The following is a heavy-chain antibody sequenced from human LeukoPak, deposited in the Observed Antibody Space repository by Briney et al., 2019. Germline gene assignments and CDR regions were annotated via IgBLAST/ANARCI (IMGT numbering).Heavy chain of an antibody. CDR2: IYPGDSDT. CDR3: ARLHGLGSFFAF. D-gene: IGHD3-10*01. J-gene: IGHJ4*02. CDR1: GNSFDKYW. V-gene: IGHV5-51*01. Sequence: GESLKISCKASGNSFDKYWIGWVRQKPGKGLELMGIIYPGDSDTRYRPSFEGQITISADKSINTAYLQWRSLKASDTAMYYCARLHGLGSFFAFWGQGTLVTVFS.